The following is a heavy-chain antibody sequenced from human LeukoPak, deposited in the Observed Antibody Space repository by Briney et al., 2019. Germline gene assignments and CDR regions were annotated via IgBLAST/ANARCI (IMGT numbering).Heavy chain of an antibody. CDR2: IYPSDGST. J-gene: IGHJ4*02. V-gene: IGHV1-46*01. CDR1: GYSFTSNY. CDR3: ARDQEAFDY. Sequence: ASVKVSCKASGYSFTSNYIHWVRQAPGQGLEWMGMIYPSDGSTSYAQKFQGRVTVTRDTSTSTVHMELSSLRSEDTAVYYCARDQEAFDYWGQGTLVTVSS.